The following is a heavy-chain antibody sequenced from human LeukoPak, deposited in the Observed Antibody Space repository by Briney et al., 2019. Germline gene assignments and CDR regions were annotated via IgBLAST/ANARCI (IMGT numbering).Heavy chain of an antibody. CDR2: ISGSGGST. D-gene: IGHD3-22*01. V-gene: IGHV3-23*01. CDR3: VKFTYDSSGDLDY. CDR1: GFTFSSYA. J-gene: IGHJ4*02. Sequence: GGSLRLSCAASGFTFSSYAMSWVRQAPGKGLEWVSAISGSGGSTYYADSVKGRFTISRDNSKNTLYLQMNSLSAEATAVYYCVKFTYDSSGDLDYWGQGTPVTVSS.